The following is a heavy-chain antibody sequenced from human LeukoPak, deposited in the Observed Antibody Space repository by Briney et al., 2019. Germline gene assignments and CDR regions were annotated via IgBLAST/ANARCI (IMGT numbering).Heavy chain of an antibody. CDR2: IYYSGST. J-gene: IGHJ4*02. Sequence: SETLSLTCSVSGGSISSGDYYWSWIRQPPGEGLEWIGYIYYSGSTFYNPSLRSRVAISVDTSKNQFSLRLTSVTAADTAVYYCARAQIASKVDYWGQGTLVTVSS. D-gene: IGHD2-15*01. CDR3: ARAQIASKVDY. CDR1: GGSISSGDYY. V-gene: IGHV4-30-4*01.